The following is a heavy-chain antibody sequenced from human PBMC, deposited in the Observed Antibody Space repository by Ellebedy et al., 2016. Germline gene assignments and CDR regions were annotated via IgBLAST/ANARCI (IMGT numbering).Heavy chain of an antibody. CDR3: ARGVPSPGWFDP. CDR1: GGSFSGYY. Sequence: SETLSLXXAVYGGSFSGYYWSWIRQPPGKGLEWIGEINHSGSTNYNPSLKSRVTISVDTSKNQFSLKLSSVTAADTAVYYCARGVPSPGWFDPWGQGTLVTVSS. J-gene: IGHJ5*02. D-gene: IGHD3-10*01. V-gene: IGHV4-34*01. CDR2: INHSGST.